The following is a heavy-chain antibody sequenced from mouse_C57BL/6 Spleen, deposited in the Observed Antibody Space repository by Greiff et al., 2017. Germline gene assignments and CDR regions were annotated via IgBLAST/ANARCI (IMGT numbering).Heavy chain of an antibody. D-gene: IGHD2-3*01. CDR3: AKEHDGYYGYFEV. CDR2: IWRGGST. J-gene: IGHJ1*03. Sequence: QVQLKESGPGLVQPSQSLSITCTVSGFSLTGYGVHWVRQSPGKGLEWLGVIWRGGSTDYNAAFMSRLSITKDNSKSQVFFKMNSLQADDTAIYYCAKEHDGYYGYFEVWGTGTTVTGSS. CDR1: GFSLTGYG. V-gene: IGHV2-5*01.